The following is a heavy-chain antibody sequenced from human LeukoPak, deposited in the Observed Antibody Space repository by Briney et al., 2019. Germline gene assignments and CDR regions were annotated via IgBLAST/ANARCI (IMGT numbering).Heavy chain of an antibody. CDR2: IYYSGST. Sequence: PSETLSLTCTVSGGSISSSSYYWGWIRQPPGRGLEWIGSIYYSGSTYYNPSLKSRVTISVDTSKNQFSLKLSSVTAADRAVYYCARHAPIGGAVAGTGWFDPWGQGTLVTVSS. V-gene: IGHV4-39*01. J-gene: IGHJ5*02. CDR3: ARHAPIGGAVAGTGWFDP. D-gene: IGHD6-19*01. CDR1: GGSISSSSYY.